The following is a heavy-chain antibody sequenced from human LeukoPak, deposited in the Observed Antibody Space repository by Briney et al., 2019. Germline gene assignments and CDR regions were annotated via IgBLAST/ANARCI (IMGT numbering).Heavy chain of an antibody. J-gene: IGHJ3*02. D-gene: IGHD3-10*01. V-gene: IGHV3-11*01. CDR1: GFTFSDYY. CDR3: ARDFGSGARSVLDVFDI. CDR2: ISDSGTSR. Sequence: GGSLRLSCAASGFTFSDYYMSWIRQAPGKGLEWVSYISDSGTSRSYADSVKGRFTISRDNAKNSLFLQMNSLRAEDTAVYYCARDFGSGARSVLDVFDIWGQGTMVTVSS.